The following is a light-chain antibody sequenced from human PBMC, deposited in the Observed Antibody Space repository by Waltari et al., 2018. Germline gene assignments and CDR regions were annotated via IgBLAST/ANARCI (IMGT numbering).Light chain of an antibody. V-gene: IGKV2D-29*01. Sequence: DIVITQTPLSLPVTSGAPAPISCRSSQCLLHRNVNNHLYWYQQKPGQPPRFLIYTVSNLFSGVPDMFSGSGSVTDFTLKISRVEAEDVAVYYCMQAIHTPYSFGQGTKVEIK. CDR2: TVS. CDR1: QCLLHRNVNNH. J-gene: IGKJ2*03. CDR3: MQAIHTPYS.